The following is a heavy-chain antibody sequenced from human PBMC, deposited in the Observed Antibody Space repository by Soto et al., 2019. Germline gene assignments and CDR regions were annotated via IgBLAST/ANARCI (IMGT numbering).Heavy chain of an antibody. J-gene: IGHJ4*02. Sequence: ESGGGLVQPGGSLRLSCAASGFTVSTKYMSWVRQAPGKGLEWVSVIYSGGSTLYADSVRGRFTISRDNSKNTVNLQMNSLRAEDTAVYNCARDPWAADYWGQGTLVTVSS. CDR2: IYSGGST. CDR3: ARDPWAADY. V-gene: IGHV3-66*01. D-gene: IGHD3-16*01. CDR1: GFTVSTKY.